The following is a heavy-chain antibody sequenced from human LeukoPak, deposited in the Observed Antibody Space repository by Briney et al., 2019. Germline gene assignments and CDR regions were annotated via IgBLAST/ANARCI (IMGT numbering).Heavy chain of an antibody. CDR1: GFTFSSYW. J-gene: IGHJ4*02. CDR3: AKVGGYGDYRIDY. D-gene: IGHD4-17*01. CDR2: IKQDGSEK. V-gene: IGHV3-7*01. Sequence: GGSLRLSCAASGFTFSSYWMSWVRQAPGKGLEWVANIKQDGSEKYYVDSVKGRFTISRDNAKNSLYLQMNSLRAGDTAVYYCAKVGGYGDYRIDYWGQGTLVTVSS.